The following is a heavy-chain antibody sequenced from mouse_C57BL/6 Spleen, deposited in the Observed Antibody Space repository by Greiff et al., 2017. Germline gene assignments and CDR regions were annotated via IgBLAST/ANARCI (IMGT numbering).Heavy chain of an antibody. CDR3: ARGTTVVATGRFDY. D-gene: IGHD1-1*01. CDR2: IHPNSGST. J-gene: IGHJ2*01. Sequence: QVQLKQPGAELVKPGASVKLSCKASGYTFTSYWMHWVKQRPGQGLEWIGMIHPNSGSTNYNEKFKSKATLTVDKSSSTAYMQLSSLTSEDSAVYYCARGTTVVATGRFDYWGQGTTLTVSS. CDR1: GYTFTSYW. V-gene: IGHV1-64*01.